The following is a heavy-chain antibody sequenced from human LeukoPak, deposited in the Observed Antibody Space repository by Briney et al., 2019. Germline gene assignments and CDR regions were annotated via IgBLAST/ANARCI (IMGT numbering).Heavy chain of an antibody. CDR2: IYYSGST. D-gene: IGHD1-14*01. V-gene: IGHV4-59*01. CDR3: ARDQTVDIWFDP. CDR1: GGSISSYY. J-gene: IGHJ5*02. Sequence: SETLSLTCTVSGGSISSYYWSWIRQPPGKGLEWIGYIYYSGSTNYNPSLKSRVTISVDTSKNQFSLKLSSVTAADTAVYYCARDQTVDIWFDPWGQGTLVTVSS.